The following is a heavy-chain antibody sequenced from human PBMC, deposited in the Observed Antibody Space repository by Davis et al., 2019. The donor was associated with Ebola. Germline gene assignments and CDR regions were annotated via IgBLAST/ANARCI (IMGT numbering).Heavy chain of an antibody. Sequence: GESLKISCAASGFTLSDYYMSWIRQAPGKGLEWVSYISSSSSYTNYADSVKGRFTISRDNAKNSLYLQMNSLRAEDTAVYYCARAGYCSGGSCYWSLGYWFDPWGQGTLVTVSS. V-gene: IGHV3-11*06. J-gene: IGHJ5*02. CDR3: ARAGYCSGGSCYWSLGYWFDP. D-gene: IGHD2-15*01. CDR1: GFTLSDYY. CDR2: ISSSSSYT.